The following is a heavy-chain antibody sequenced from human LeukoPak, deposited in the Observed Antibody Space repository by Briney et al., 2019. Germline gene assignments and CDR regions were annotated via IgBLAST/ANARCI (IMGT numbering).Heavy chain of an antibody. J-gene: IGHJ4*02. CDR3: AREFKSTLYY. V-gene: IGHV1-2*02. Sequence: GASVKVSCKASGYTFTGFYVHWVRQAPGQGLEWMGWINPNSGFTTYAQKFQGRVTMTRDTSISTAYMDLSRLRSDDTAVYYCAREFKSTLYYWGQGTLVTVSS. CDR1: GYTFTGFY. CDR2: INPNSGFT.